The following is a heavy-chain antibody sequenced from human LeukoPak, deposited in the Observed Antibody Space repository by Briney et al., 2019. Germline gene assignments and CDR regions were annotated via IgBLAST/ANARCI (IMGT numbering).Heavy chain of an antibody. CDR3: ARVQTIATKINWFDP. Sequence: SETLSLTCTVSGGSISSSSYYWGWIRQPPGKGLEWIGSIYYSGSTYYNPSLKSRVTISVDTSKNQFSLKLSSVTAADTAVYYCARVQTIATKINWFDPWGQGTLVTVSS. V-gene: IGHV4-39*07. CDR2: IYYSGST. J-gene: IGHJ5*02. D-gene: IGHD6-13*01. CDR1: GGSISSSSYY.